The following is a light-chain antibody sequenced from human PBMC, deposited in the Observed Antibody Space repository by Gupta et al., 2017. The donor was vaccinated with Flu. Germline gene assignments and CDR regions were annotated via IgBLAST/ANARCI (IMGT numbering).Light chain of an antibody. J-gene: IGKJ1*01. CDR2: AAS. V-gene: IGKV1-39*01. Sequence: QMTQSPSPLSASVGDRVTITCRASQSISNYLNWYQQKPGKAPKLLIYAASNLQSGVPSTFSGSGSGTDFTLTISRLQPEDFATYYCQQCDSNPRAFGQGTKVEIK. CDR1: QSISNY. CDR3: QQCDSNPRA.